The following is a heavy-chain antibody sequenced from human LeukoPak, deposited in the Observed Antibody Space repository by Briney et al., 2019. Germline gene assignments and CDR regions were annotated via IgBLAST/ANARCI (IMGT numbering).Heavy chain of an antibody. CDR3: AKVPTYYYDSSGYIDY. CDR1: GFTFSSYS. Sequence: NRRGSLRLSCAASGFTFSSYSMNWVRQAPGKGLEWVSSISSSSSYIYYADSVKGRFTISRDNAKNSLYLQMNSLRAEDTAVYYCAKVPTYYYDSSGYIDYWGQGTRVIVSS. J-gene: IGHJ4*02. CDR2: ISSSSSYI. D-gene: IGHD3-22*01. V-gene: IGHV3-21*01.